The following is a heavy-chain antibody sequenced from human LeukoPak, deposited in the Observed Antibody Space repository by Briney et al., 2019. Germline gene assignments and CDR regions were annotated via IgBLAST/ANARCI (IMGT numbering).Heavy chain of an antibody. J-gene: IGHJ4*02. CDR2: IYHSGST. CDR1: GYSISSGYY. CDR3: ARDREQQLVGFDY. V-gene: IGHV4-38-2*02. Sequence: SETLSLTCTVSGYSISSGYYWCWIRQPPGKGLEWIGSIYHSGSTYYNPSLKSRVTISVDTSKNQFSLKLSSVTAADTAVYYCARDREQQLVGFDYWGQGTLVTVSS. D-gene: IGHD6-13*01.